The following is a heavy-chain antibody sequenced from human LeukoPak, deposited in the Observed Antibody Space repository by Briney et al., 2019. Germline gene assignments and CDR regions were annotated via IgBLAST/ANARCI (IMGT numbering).Heavy chain of an antibody. J-gene: IGHJ4*02. CDR2: ISSSSSTI. CDR3: TRTNTQGDRGC. Sequence: PGGSLRLSCAASGFTFSSYWMSWVRQAPGKGLEWVSYISSSSSTIYYADSVKGRFTISRDNAKNSLYLQMNSLRAEDAAVYYCTRTNTQGDRGCWGQGTLVTVSS. D-gene: IGHD1-14*01. V-gene: IGHV3-48*04. CDR1: GFTFSSYW.